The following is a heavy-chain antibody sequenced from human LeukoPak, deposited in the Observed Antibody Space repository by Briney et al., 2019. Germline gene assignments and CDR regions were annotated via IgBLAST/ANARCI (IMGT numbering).Heavy chain of an antibody. Sequence: GGSLRLSCAASGFTFSSYWMSWVRQAPGKGLEWVANIKQDGSEKYYVDSVKGRFTISRDNAKNSLYLQMNSLRAEDTAVYYCAREGSAYYYGSGSSHAFDIWGQGTMVTVSS. D-gene: IGHD3-10*01. CDR3: AREGSAYYYGSGSSHAFDI. CDR2: IKQDGSEK. CDR1: GFTFSSYW. J-gene: IGHJ3*02. V-gene: IGHV3-7*01.